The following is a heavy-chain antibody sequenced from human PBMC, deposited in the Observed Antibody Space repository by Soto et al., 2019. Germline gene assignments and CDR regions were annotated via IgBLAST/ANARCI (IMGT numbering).Heavy chain of an antibody. J-gene: IGHJ6*02. D-gene: IGHD3-10*01. CDR1: GFSLSNVRMG. Sequence: QVTLKESGPVLVKPTETLTLTCTVSGFSLSNVRMGVSWIRQPPGKALEWLAHIFSDDDKSYNTSLKSRLTISKETSRSQVVLTMNNXXPXXXXXXXXXXXXXXXXXNYFYAVDVWGQGTTVTVXS. CDR2: IFSDDDK. V-gene: IGHV2-26*01. CDR3: XXXXXXXXXNYFYAVDV.